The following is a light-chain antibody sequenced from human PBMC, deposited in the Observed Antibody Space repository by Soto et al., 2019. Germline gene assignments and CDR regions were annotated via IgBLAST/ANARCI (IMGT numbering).Light chain of an antibody. J-gene: IGKJ1*01. CDR1: QSVSSN. CDR2: GAS. CDR3: QQYNNWPPLT. V-gene: IGKV3-15*01. Sequence: EIVMTQSPATLSVSPGERATLSCRDSQSVSSNLDWYQQKPGQAPRLLIYGASNRATCIPARFSGSGSGREFTLTISSLQSEDFAVYYCQQYNNWPPLTFGQGTKV.